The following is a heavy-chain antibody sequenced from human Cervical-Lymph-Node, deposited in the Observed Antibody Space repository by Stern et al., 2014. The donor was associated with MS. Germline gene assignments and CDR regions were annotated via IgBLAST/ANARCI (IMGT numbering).Heavy chain of an antibody. Sequence: EVQLVESGAEVKKPGESLKISCQGSGYKFSSYWIAWVRQMPGKGLEWMGIIYPGDSDAKYGQSFQGQVTISVDKSINTAYLQWSSLKASDTGTFYCARLGVVASTHSGMDVWGQGTTVTVSS. D-gene: IGHD2-15*01. CDR1: GYKFSSYW. CDR2: IYPGDSDA. J-gene: IGHJ6*02. V-gene: IGHV5-51*01. CDR3: ARLGVVASTHSGMDV.